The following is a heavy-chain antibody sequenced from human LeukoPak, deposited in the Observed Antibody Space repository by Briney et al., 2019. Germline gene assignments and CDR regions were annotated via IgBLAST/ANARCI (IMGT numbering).Heavy chain of an antibody. J-gene: IGHJ4*02. Sequence: GGSLRLSCAASGFNVSSSFLSWVRQAPGRGVEYVSVIYSGGTTYYADSVKGRFTISRDNSKNTVHLQMNSLRAEDTAVYYCARAQGRGFDYWGQGTLVTVSA. CDR1: GFNVSSSF. CDR2: IYSGGTT. CDR3: ARAQGRGFDY. V-gene: IGHV3-66*01.